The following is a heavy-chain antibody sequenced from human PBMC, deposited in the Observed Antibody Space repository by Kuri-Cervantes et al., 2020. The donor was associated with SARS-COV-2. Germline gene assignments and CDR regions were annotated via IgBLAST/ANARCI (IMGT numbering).Heavy chain of an antibody. D-gene: IGHD5-24*01. Sequence: GESLKISCAASGFNFRSHGMHWVRQAPGKGLEWVAIIWSDGSKQSYADSVKGRFTISRDNAKNSLYLQMNSLRAEDTAVYYCATSEEDGYNFFDYWGQGTLVTVSS. V-gene: IGHV3-33*01. J-gene: IGHJ4*02. CDR3: ATSEEDGYNFFDY. CDR1: GFNFRSHG. CDR2: IWSDGSKQ.